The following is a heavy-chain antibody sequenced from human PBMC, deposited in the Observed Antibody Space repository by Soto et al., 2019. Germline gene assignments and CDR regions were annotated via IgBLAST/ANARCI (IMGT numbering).Heavy chain of an antibody. CDR3: ASRVVVPAARDY. Sequence: EVQLVECGGGLVQPGGSLRLSCAASGFTFSSYSMNWVRQAPGKGLEWVSCISSSSSTIYYADSVKGRFTISRDNAKNSLYLQMNSLRAEDTAVYYCASRVVVPAARDYWGHGTLVTVSS. J-gene: IGHJ4*01. D-gene: IGHD2-2*01. CDR2: ISSSSSTI. V-gene: IGHV3-48*01. CDR1: GFTFSSYS.